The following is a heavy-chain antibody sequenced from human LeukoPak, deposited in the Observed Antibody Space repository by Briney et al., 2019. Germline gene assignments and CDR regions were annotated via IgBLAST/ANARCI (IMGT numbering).Heavy chain of an antibody. Sequence: SETLSLTCAVYGGSFSGYYWSWIRQPPGKGLEWIGEINHSGSTNYNPSLKSRVTISVDTSKNPFSLKLSSVTAADTAVYYCARGPSVEMATINWFDPWGQGTLVTVSS. D-gene: IGHD5-24*01. J-gene: IGHJ5*02. CDR2: INHSGST. CDR1: GGSFSGYY. V-gene: IGHV4-34*01. CDR3: ARGPSVEMATINWFDP.